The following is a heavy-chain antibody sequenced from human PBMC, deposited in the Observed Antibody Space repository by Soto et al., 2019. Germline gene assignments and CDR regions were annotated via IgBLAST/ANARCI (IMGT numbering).Heavy chain of an antibody. D-gene: IGHD1-26*01. CDR1: GFTFSSYD. Sequence: GGSLRLSCAASGFTFSSYDMHWVRQATGKGLEWVSAIGTAGDPYYPGSVKGRFTISRENAKNSLYLQMNSLRAGDTAVYYCARGGGGSYYFAFDIWGQGTMVTVSS. V-gene: IGHV3-13*05. CDR3: ARGGGGSYYFAFDI. J-gene: IGHJ3*02. CDR2: IGTAGDP.